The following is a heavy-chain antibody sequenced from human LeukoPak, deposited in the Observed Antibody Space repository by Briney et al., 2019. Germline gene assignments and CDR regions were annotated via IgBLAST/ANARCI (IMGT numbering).Heavy chain of an antibody. Sequence: ASVKVSCKASGYTFTSYGISWVRQAPGRGLEWMGWISAYNGNTNYAQKLQGRVTMTTDTSTSTAYMELRSLRSDDTAVYYCARGDYYYDSSGQDYWGQGTLVTVSS. CDR2: ISAYNGNT. D-gene: IGHD3-22*01. CDR3: ARGDYYYDSSGQDY. J-gene: IGHJ4*02. V-gene: IGHV1-18*01. CDR1: GYTFTSYG.